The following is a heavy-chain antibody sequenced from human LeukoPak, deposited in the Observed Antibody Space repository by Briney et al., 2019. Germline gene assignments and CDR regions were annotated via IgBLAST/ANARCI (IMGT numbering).Heavy chain of an antibody. CDR2: INHSGST. CDR1: GGSFSGYY. J-gene: IGHJ4*02. Sequence: SKTLSLTCAVYGGSFSGYYWSWIRQPPGKGLEWIGEINHSGSTNYNPSLKSRVTISVDTSKNQFSLKLSSVTAADTAVYYCARSAARRRSGWYGGYYFDYWGQGTLVTVSS. D-gene: IGHD6-19*01. CDR3: ARSAARRRSGWYGGYYFDY. V-gene: IGHV4-34*01.